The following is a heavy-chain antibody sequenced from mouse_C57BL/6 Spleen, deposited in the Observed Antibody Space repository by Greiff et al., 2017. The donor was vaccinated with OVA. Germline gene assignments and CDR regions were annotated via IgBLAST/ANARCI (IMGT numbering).Heavy chain of an antibody. V-gene: IGHV5-16*01. CDR1: GFTFSDYY. CDR3: ASGTGRGYFDY. Sequence: EVKLVESEGGLVQPGSSMKLSCTASGFTFSDYYMAWVRQVPEKGLEWVANINYDGSSTYYLDSLKSRFIISRDNAKNILYLQMSSLKSEDTATYYCASGTGRGYFDYWGQGTTLTVSS. D-gene: IGHD4-1*01. J-gene: IGHJ2*01. CDR2: INYDGSST.